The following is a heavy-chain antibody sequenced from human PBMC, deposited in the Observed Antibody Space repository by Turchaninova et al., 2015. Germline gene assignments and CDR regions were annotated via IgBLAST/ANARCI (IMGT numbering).Heavy chain of an antibody. V-gene: IGHV3-30*01. Sequence: QVQLVESGGGVVQPGRSLRLSCAASGFTFSSYAMHWVRRAPGKGLEWVAVISYDGGNKYYADSLKGRFTIHRENSKNTLSLQMNSRRAEDTAVYYCARGPDRYSYGYNTNYYYYGMDVWGQGTTVTVSS. D-gene: IGHD5-18*01. J-gene: IGHJ6*02. CDR3: ARGPDRYSYGYNTNYYYYGMDV. CDR1: GFTFSSYA. CDR2: ISYDGGNK.